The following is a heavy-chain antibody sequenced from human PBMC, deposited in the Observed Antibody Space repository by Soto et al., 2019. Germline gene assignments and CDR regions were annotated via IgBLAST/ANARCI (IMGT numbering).Heavy chain of an antibody. Sequence: GGSLRLSCAASGFTFSNAWMSWVRQAPGKGLEWVGRIKSKTDGGTTDYAAPVKGRFTISRDNSKNTVYLQMNSLRGEDTAVYYCAKDLREMATNTPDYWGQGTLVTVSS. V-gene: IGHV3-15*01. CDR2: IKSKTDGGTT. J-gene: IGHJ4*02. CDR1: GFTFSNAW. D-gene: IGHD5-12*01. CDR3: AKDLREMATNTPDY.